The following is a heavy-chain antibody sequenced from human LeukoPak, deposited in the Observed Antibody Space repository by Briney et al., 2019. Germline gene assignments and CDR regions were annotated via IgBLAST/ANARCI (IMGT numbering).Heavy chain of an antibody. J-gene: IGHJ4*02. CDR3: ANGLMTTFEN. CDR2: ISGGADSA. V-gene: IGHV3-23*01. D-gene: IGHD4-11*01. Sequence: GGSLRLSCVASGFTFRNYAMNWVRQAPGKGLEWVSVISGGADSAYYADSVRGRFTISRDNSRNTLSLQMNSLRVDDTAVYYCANGLMTTFENWGQGTLVIVSS. CDR1: GFTFRNYA.